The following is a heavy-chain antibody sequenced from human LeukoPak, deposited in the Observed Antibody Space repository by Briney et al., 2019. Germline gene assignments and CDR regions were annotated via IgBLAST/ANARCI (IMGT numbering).Heavy chain of an antibody. D-gene: IGHD3-10*01. CDR2: ISDSGGRT. V-gene: IGHV3-23*01. Sequence: GGSLRLSCAVSGLTLSNYGMSWVRQAPGKGLEWVAGISDSGGRTNYADSVKGRFTISRDDPKNTLYLQMNGLRVEDTAVYFCAKRGVVIRVILVGFHKEAYYFDSWGQGALVTVSS. CDR3: AKRGVVIRVILVGFHKEAYYFDS. CDR1: GLTLSNYG. J-gene: IGHJ4*02.